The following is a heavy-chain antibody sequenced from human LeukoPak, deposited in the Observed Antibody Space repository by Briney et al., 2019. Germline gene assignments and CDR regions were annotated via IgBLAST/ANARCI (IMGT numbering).Heavy chain of an antibody. CDR3: AKDGPYGSGSYNWFDP. CDR2: ISGSGGST. Sequence: GGSLRLSCAASGFTFSSCAMSWVRQAPGKGLEWVSAISGSGGSTYYADSVKGRFTISRDNSKNTLYLQMNSLRAEDTAVYYCAKDGPYGSGSYNWFDPWGQGTLVTVSS. D-gene: IGHD3-10*01. J-gene: IGHJ5*02. V-gene: IGHV3-23*01. CDR1: GFTFSSCA.